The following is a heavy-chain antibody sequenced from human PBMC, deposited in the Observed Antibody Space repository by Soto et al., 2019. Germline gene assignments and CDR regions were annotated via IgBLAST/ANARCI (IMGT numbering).Heavy chain of an antibody. J-gene: IGHJ4*02. CDR2: IISSGTTI. V-gene: IGHV3-11*01. Sequence: PGGSLRLSCAASGFTFSDYYMSWIRQAPGKGLEWVSYIISSGTTIYYADSVKGRFTISRDNAKNSLYLQMNSLRAEDTAVYYCARGRTVLSLRLFDYWGQGSLVTVSS. CDR1: GFTFSDYY. CDR3: ARGRTVLSLRLFDY. D-gene: IGHD2-21*02.